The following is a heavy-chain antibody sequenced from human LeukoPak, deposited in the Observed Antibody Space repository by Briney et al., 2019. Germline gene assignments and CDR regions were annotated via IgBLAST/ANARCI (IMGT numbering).Heavy chain of an antibody. CDR1: GYSISSGYY. CDR2: IYHSGST. V-gene: IGHV4-38-2*01. CDR3: ARGLRLGELSTNP. D-gene: IGHD3-16*02. Sequence: PSETLSLTCAVSGYSISSGYYWGWIRQPPGKGLEWIGSIYHSGSTYYNPSLKSRVTISVDTSKNQFSLKLSSVTAADTAAYYCARGLRLGELSTNPWGQGTLVTVSS. J-gene: IGHJ5*02.